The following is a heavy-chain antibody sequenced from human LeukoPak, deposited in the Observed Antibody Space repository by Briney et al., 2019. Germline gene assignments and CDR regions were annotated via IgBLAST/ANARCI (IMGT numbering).Heavy chain of an antibody. CDR2: ISYSGTT. CDR3: AANSADYNTLGSSYKV. V-gene: IGHV4-39*01. Sequence: SETLSLICTVSSASISSSTYFWGWIRQSPGKGLEWIGSISYSGTTYYNPSLKSRLTISVDTSKNQFSLKLNSVTDADTAVYYCAANSADYNTLGSSYKVWGQGTLVTVSS. J-gene: IGHJ4*02. D-gene: IGHD3-10*01. CDR1: SASISSSTYF.